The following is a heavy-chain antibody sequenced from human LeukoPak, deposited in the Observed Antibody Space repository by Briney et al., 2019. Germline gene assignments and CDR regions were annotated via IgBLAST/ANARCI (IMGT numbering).Heavy chain of an antibody. D-gene: IGHD6-13*01. CDR2: INSDGSSR. Sequence: GGSLRLSCAASGFTFSNYWMHWVRQAPGKGLVGVSRINSDGSSRNYEVSVKGRFTISRDNAKNTLYLQMNSLRAEDTAVYYCASASSHRIAAGGDYWGQGTLVTVSS. CDR1: GFTFSNYW. J-gene: IGHJ4*02. CDR3: ASASSHRIAAGGDY. V-gene: IGHV3-74*01.